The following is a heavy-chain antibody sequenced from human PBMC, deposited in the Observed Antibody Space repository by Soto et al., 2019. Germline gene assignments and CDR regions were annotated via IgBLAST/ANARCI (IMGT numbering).Heavy chain of an antibody. CDR3: ARGQGIVVVPAACSWFDP. J-gene: IGHJ5*02. CDR1: GGSFSGYY. Sequence: PSETLSLTCAVYGGSFSGYYWSWIRQPPGKGLEWIGEINHSGSTNYNPSLKSRVTISVDTSKNQFSLKLSSVTAADTAVYYCARGQGIVVVPAACSWFDPWGQGTLVTVSS. D-gene: IGHD2-2*01. CDR2: INHSGST. V-gene: IGHV4-34*01.